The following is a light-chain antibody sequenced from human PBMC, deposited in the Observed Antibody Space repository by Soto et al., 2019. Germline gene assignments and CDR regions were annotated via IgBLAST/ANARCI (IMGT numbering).Light chain of an antibody. Sequence: DIQMTQSPSSLSASVGDRVTISCRASQGIIDYLAWYQQKPGKPPKLLIYAASTLQSGVPSRFSGSGSGTDFTLTISGLQPKDVATYFCQKYNSAPQTFGPGTKVEIK. CDR1: QGIIDY. CDR2: AAS. J-gene: IGKJ1*01. V-gene: IGKV1-27*01. CDR3: QKYNSAPQT.